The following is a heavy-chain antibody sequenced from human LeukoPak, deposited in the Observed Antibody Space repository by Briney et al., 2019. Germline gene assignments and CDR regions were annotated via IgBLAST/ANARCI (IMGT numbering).Heavy chain of an antibody. CDR3: ARDYCSGGSCSVFDY. Sequence: ASVKVSCKASGYTFTGYYMHWVRQAPGQGLEWMGWINPNSGGTNYAQKFQGRVTMTRDTSTSTAYMELSRLRSDDTAVYYCARDYCSGGSCSVFDYWGQGTLVTVSS. CDR1: GYTFTGYY. J-gene: IGHJ4*02. D-gene: IGHD2-15*01. CDR2: INPNSGGT. V-gene: IGHV1-2*02.